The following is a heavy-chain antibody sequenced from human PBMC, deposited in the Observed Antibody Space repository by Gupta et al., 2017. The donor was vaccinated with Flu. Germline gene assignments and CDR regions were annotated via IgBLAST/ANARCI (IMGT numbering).Heavy chain of an antibody. D-gene: IGHD3-10*01. V-gene: IGHV3-23*04. CDR2: ISYNGGLT. CDR3: ATGIAIIKGRDAFDT. CDR1: GFTSTTYA. J-gene: IGHJ3*02. Sequence: VESGGGLVQPGGSLRLSCAVSGFTSTTYAMNWVRQAPGKGPEWVAQISYNGGLTHYAASVKGRSTISRDSSKNTLYLQMDSLRAEDTAVYYCATGIAIIKGRDAFDTWGRGTMVTVSS.